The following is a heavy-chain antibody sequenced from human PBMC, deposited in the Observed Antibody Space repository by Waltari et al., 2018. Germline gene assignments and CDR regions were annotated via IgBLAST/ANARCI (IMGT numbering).Heavy chain of an antibody. D-gene: IGHD3-10*01. CDR1: GYIFSGYD. Sequence: QVQLVQSGAEVKQPGASVKVSCKASGYIFSGYDIHWVRQAPGQGLEWWGWINPNTGGTKYAHKFQGRVTMTRDTSIRTAYMQLSSLTSADMAVYYCARVYRSRGSGGYNWFDPWGQGTLVTVSS. J-gene: IGHJ5*02. V-gene: IGHV1-2*07. CDR2: INPNTGGT. CDR3: ARVYRSRGSGGYNWFDP.